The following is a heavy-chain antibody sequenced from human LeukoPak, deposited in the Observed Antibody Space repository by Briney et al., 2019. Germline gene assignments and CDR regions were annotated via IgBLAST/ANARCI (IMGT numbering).Heavy chain of an antibody. J-gene: IGHJ4*02. CDR1: GYTFTSYG. CDR3: ARDGRYCSGGSCYANYYFDY. CDR2: INPNSGGT. D-gene: IGHD2-15*01. Sequence: ASVKVSCKASGYTFTSYGISWVRQAPGQGLEWMGWINPNSGGTNYAQKFQGRVTMTRDTSISTAYMELSRLRSDDTAVYYCARDGRYCSGGSCYANYYFDYWGQGTLVTVSS. V-gene: IGHV1-2*02.